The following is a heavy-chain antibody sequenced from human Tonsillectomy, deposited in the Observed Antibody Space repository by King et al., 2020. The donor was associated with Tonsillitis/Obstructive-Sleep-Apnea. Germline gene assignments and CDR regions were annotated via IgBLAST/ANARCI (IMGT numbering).Heavy chain of an antibody. J-gene: IGHJ6*03. CDR1: GGSISSYY. Sequence: VQLQESGPGLVKPSETLSLTCTVSGGSISSYYWSWIRQPPGKGLEWIGYIYYSGSTNYNPSLKSRVTISVDTSKNQFSLKLSSVTAADTAVYYCARMVYYYYYMDVWGKGTTVTVSS. CDR3: ARMVYYYYYMDV. CDR2: IYYSGST. V-gene: IGHV4-59*01. D-gene: IGHD2-8*01.